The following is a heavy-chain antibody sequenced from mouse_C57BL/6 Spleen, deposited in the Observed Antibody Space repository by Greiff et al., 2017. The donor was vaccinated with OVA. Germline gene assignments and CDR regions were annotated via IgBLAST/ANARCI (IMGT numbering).Heavy chain of an antibody. CDR3: ARSSYDYDDYAMDY. CDR2: IWGVGST. J-gene: IGHJ4*01. D-gene: IGHD2-4*01. Sequence: VKLMESGPGLVAPSQSLSISCTASGFSFTSYGVDWVRQSPGQGLEWLGVIWGVGSTNYNSALKTRLIISKDNSKSQVFLKMNSLQTDDTAMYYCARSSYDYDDYAMDYWGQGTSVTVSS. CDR1: GFSFTSYG. V-gene: IGHV2-6*01.